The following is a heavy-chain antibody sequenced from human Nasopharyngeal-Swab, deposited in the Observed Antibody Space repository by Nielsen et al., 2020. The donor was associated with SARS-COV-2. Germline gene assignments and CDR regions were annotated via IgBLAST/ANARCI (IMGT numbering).Heavy chain of an antibody. CDR1: GFTFSSYG. Sequence: GGSLRLSCAASGFTFSSYGMHWVRQAPGKGLEWVAVIWYDGSNKYYADSVKGRFTISRDNSKNTLYLQMNSLRAEDTAVYYCARDGLRYSNGWHRVDVWGQGTTVTVSS. CDR3: ARDGLRYSNGWHRVDV. J-gene: IGHJ6*02. CDR2: IWYDGSNK. D-gene: IGHD6-19*01. V-gene: IGHV3-33*01.